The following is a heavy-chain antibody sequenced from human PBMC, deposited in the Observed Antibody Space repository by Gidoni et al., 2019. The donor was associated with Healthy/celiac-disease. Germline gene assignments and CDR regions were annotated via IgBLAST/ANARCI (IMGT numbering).Heavy chain of an antibody. CDR2: IYYSGST. CDR3: ARHSDIVVVPAAISFDY. CDR1: GGSISSSSYY. Sequence: QLQLQESGPGLVKPSETLSLTCTVSGGSISSSSYYWGWIRQPPGKGLEWIGSIYYSGSTYYNPSLKSRVTISVDTSKNQFSLKLSSMTAADTAVYYCARHSDIVVVPAAISFDYWGQGTLVTVSS. J-gene: IGHJ4*02. D-gene: IGHD2-2*02. V-gene: IGHV4-39*01.